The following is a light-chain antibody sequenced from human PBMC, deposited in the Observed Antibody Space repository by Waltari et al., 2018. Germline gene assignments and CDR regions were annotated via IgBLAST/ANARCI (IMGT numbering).Light chain of an antibody. Sequence: QSVVTQPPSASGAPGQSVTISCSGGSSNIERNAVNWFQQVPGTAPQLVIYGNNQRPSGGRNRISASKSGTSAYLVISGLQSEDEADYYCATWDDSLNGYVFGTGTKVTVL. V-gene: IGLV1-44*01. J-gene: IGLJ1*01. CDR2: GNN. CDR1: SSNIERNA. CDR3: ATWDDSLNGYV.